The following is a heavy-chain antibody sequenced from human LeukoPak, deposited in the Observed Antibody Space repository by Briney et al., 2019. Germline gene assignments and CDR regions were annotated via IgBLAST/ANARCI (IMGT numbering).Heavy chain of an antibody. J-gene: IGHJ4*02. D-gene: IGHD3-10*01. CDR1: GGSVSSGSYY. V-gene: IGHV4-61*01. Sequence: SETLFLTCTVSGGSVSSGSYYWSWIRQPPGKGLEWIGYIYYSGSTNYNPSLKSRVTISVDTSKNRFSLKLSSVTAADTAVYYCARGFGREYNFAKYWGQGTLVTVSS. CDR2: IYYSGST. CDR3: ARGFGREYNFAKY.